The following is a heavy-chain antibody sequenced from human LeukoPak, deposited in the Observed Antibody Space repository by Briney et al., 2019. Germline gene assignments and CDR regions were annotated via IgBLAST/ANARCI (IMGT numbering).Heavy chain of an antibody. Sequence: KPSETLSLTCTVSGGSISSSSYYWGWIRQPPGKGLEWIGSIYYSGSTYYNPSLKSRVTISVDTSKNQFSLKLSSVTAADTAVYYCASEETYYDILTGYPHGAFDIWGQGTMVTVSS. V-gene: IGHV4-39*01. CDR3: ASEETYYDILTGYPHGAFDI. D-gene: IGHD3-9*01. CDR2: IYYSGST. J-gene: IGHJ3*02. CDR1: GGSISSSSYY.